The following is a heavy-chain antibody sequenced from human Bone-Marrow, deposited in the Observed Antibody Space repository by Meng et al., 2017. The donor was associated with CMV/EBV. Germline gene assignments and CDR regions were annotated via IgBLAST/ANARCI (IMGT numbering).Heavy chain of an antibody. V-gene: IGHV3-23*01. J-gene: IGHJ4*02. CDR1: GFTFSSYA. Sequence: GGSLRLSCAASGFTFSSYAMSWVRQAPGKGLEWVSAISGSGGSTYYADSVKGRFTISRDNSKNTPYLQMNSLRAEDTAVYYCAKLLALGCSSTSCYTGDYWGQGTLVTVSS. CDR3: AKLLALGCSSTSCYTGDY. CDR2: ISGSGGST. D-gene: IGHD2-2*02.